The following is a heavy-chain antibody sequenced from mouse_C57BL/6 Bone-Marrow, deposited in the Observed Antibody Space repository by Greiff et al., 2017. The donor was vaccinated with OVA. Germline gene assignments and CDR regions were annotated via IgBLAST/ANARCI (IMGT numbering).Heavy chain of an antibody. Sequence: QVQLQQSGAELARPGASVKLSCKASGYTFTSYGISWVKRRTGQGLEWIGEIYPRSGNTYYNEKFKGKATLTADKSSSTAYMELRSLTSEDSAVYFCARAFIYYYGSSYYFDYWGQGTTLTVSS. CDR1: GYTFTSYG. V-gene: IGHV1-81*01. J-gene: IGHJ2*01. D-gene: IGHD1-1*01. CDR2: IYPRSGNT. CDR3: ARAFIYYYGSSYYFDY.